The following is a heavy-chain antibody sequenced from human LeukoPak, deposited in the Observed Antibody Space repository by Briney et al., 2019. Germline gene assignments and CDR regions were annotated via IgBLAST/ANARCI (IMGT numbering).Heavy chain of an antibody. CDR1: GYTFTSYG. CDR3: ARTLKQQLYYYYYMDV. D-gene: IGHD6-13*01. V-gene: IGHV7-4-1*02. CDR2: INTNTGNP. Sequence: ASVKVSCKASGYTFTSYGISWARQAPGQGLEWMGWINTNTGNPTYAQGFTGRFVFSLDTSVSTAYLQISSLKAEDTAVYYCARTLKQQLYYYYYMDVWGKGTTVTVSS. J-gene: IGHJ6*03.